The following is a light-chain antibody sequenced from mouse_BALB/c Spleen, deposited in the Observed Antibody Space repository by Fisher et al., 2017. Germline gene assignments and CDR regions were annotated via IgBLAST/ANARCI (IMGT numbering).Light chain of an antibody. CDR3: QQWSSYPRT. Sequence: IVMTQSPAIMSASPGEKVTMTCSASSSVSYMHWYQQKSGTSPKRWIYDTSNLASGVPVRFSGSGSGTSYSLTISRMEAEDAATYYCQQWSSYPRTFGGGTKLEIK. J-gene: IGKJ1*01. V-gene: IGKV4-59*01. CDR2: DTS. CDR1: SSVSY.